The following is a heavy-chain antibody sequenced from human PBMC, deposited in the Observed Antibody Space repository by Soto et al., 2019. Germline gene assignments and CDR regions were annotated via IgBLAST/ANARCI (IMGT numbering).Heavy chain of an antibody. CDR1: GGSIISYY. D-gene: IGHD3-10*01. V-gene: IGHV4-59*12. CDR2: IYYSGST. J-gene: IGHJ5*01. Sequence: PLETLSLTCPFSGGSIISYYWIWIRQPPGKGLEWIGYIYYSGSTNYNPSLKSRVTISVDTSKNQFSLKLSSVTAADTAVYYCAKDHGTYGPNWIDSWGQGTLVTVSS. CDR3: AKDHGTYGPNWIDS.